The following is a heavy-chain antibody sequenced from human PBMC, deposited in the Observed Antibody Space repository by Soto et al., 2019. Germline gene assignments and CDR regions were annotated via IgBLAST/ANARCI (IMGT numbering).Heavy chain of an antibody. CDR3: ARDQYSVATITTYYYYYYGMDV. D-gene: IGHD5-12*01. CDR2: ISYDGSNK. Sequence: GKGLEGMAVISYDGSNKYNADTVKGRFTISRDNSKNTLYLQMNSLRAEDTAVYDCARDQYSVATITTYYYYYYGMDVWGQGT. V-gene: IGHV3-30-3*01. J-gene: IGHJ6*01.